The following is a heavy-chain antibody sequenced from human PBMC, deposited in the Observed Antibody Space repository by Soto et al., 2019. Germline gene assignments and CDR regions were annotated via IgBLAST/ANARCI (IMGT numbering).Heavy chain of an antibody. D-gene: IGHD6-13*01. CDR3: AKDLYSSSWYSYDVGMDV. J-gene: IGHJ6*02. CDR2: ISYDGSNK. V-gene: IGHV3-30*18. CDR1: GFTFSSYG. Sequence: QVQLVESGGGVVQPGRSLRLSCAASGFTFSSYGMHWVRQAPGKGLGWVAVISYDGSNKYYADSVKGRFTISRDNSKNTLYLQMNSLRAEDTAVYYCAKDLYSSSWYSYDVGMDVWGQGTTVTVSS.